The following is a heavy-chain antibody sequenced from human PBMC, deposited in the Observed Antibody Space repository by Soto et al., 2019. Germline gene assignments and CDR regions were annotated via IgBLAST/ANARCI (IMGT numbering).Heavy chain of an antibody. CDR1: GCSISSSSYY. CDR3: ARLNGNNDYGDYFFDY. D-gene: IGHD4-17*01. J-gene: IGHJ4*02. CDR2: IYYSGST. V-gene: IGHV4-39*01. Sequence: SETLSLTCTFSGCSISSSSYYLGGIRQPPGKGLEWIGSIYYSGSTYYNPSLKSRVTISVDTSKNQFSLKLSSVTAADTAVYYCARLNGNNDYGDYFFDYWGQGTLVTVSS.